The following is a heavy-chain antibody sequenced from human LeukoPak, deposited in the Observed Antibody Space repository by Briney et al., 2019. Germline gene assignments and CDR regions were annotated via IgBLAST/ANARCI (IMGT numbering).Heavy chain of an antibody. J-gene: IGHJ4*02. CDR3: ARDPHYDILTGYYPRNPDY. Sequence: PGGSLRLPCAASGFTFSYYYTSCIRQAPRKGLGGVSYIISSGSTIHYADSVKGRFTISRDNAKTSLYLKMNSLRAEDTAVYYCARDPHYDILTGYYPRNPDYWGQGTMVTVSS. D-gene: IGHD3-9*01. CDR2: IISSGSTI. V-gene: IGHV3-11*01. CDR1: GFTFSYYY.